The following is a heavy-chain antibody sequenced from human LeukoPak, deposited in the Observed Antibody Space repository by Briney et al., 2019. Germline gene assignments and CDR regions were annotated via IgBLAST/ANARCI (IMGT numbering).Heavy chain of an antibody. CDR3: ARTLTLPNWFDP. J-gene: IGHJ5*02. V-gene: IGHV1-18*01. Sequence: GASVKVSCKASGYTFTIYDISWVRQAPGQGLEWMGWISTYNGNTNYAQKFQGRVTMTTDTSTSTAYMELRGLRSDDAAVYYCARTLTLPNWFDPWGQGTLVTVSS. CDR2: ISTYNGNT. CDR1: GYTFTIYD. D-gene: IGHD2-21*02.